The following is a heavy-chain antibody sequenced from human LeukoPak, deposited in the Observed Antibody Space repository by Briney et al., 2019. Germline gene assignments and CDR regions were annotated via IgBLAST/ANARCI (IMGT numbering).Heavy chain of an antibody. CDR1: GYSISSAYY. CDR3: ARFGSTSGRGFDP. D-gene: IGHD2-2*01. J-gene: IGHJ5*02. Sequence: PSETLSLTCAVSGYSISSAYYWGWIRPPPGKGLERIGTISHSGTTYFNPSLKSRVTIFLDTSKNQFSLKLASVTAADTAVYYCARFGSTSGRGFDPWGQGTLVTVSS. V-gene: IGHV4-38-2*01. CDR2: ISHSGTT.